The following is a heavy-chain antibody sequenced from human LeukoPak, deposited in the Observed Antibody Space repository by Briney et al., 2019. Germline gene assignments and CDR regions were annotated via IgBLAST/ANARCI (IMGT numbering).Heavy chain of an antibody. CDR3: ARGGRDYGDYVLGVGDY. J-gene: IGHJ4*02. D-gene: IGHD4-17*01. Sequence: YAQTFQGRVTMTRDTSTSTVYMELSSLRSEDTAVYYCARGGRDYGDYVLGVGDYWGQGTLVTVSS. V-gene: IGHV1-46*01.